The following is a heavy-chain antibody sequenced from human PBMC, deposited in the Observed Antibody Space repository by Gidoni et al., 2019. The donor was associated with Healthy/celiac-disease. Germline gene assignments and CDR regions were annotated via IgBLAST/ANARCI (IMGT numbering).Heavy chain of an antibody. CDR1: GFTFSSYG. J-gene: IGHJ6*02. Sequence: QVQLVESGGGVVQPGGSLRLSCAASGFTFSSYGLHWVRPAPGKGVEWVAFMRYDGSNKYYADSVEGRFTISRDNSKNTLYLQLNSLRAEDTAVYYCAKEVGCGSTSCYASYYYYGMDVWGQGTTVTVSS. CDR2: MRYDGSNK. D-gene: IGHD2-2*01. CDR3: AKEVGCGSTSCYASYYYYGMDV. V-gene: IGHV3-30*02.